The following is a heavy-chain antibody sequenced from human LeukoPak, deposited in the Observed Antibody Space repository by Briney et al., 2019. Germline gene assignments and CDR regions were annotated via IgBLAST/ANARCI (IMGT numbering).Heavy chain of an antibody. J-gene: IGHJ4*02. CDR2: IYYSGST. V-gene: IGHV4-39*01. D-gene: IGHD3-10*01. CDR1: GGSISSSSYY. Sequence: SETLSLTCTVSGGSISSSSYYWGWIRQPPGKGLEWIGSIYYSGSTYYNPSLKSRVTISVDTSKNQFSLKLSSVTAADTAVYYCARLTLLALTFDYWGQGTLVTVSS. CDR3: ARLTLLALTFDY.